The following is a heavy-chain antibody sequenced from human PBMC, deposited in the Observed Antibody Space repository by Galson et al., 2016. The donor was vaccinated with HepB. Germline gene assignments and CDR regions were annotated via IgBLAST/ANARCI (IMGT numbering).Heavy chain of an antibody. CDR1: GFTVSTSY. CDR2: IYSDAKT. CDR3: ARETGGWFYY. J-gene: IGHJ4*02. V-gene: IGHV3-53*01. Sequence: SLRLSCAASGFTVSTSYMSWVRQAPGKGLEWVSVIYSDAKTYYGDSVKGRFIISRDISKCTVYLQMNNVSAEDAAVDYCARETGGWFYYWGQGTLVTVSS. D-gene: IGHD6-19*01.